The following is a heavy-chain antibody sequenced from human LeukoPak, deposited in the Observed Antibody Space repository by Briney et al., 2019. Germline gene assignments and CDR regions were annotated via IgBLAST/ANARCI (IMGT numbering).Heavy chain of an antibody. CDR1: GYTFTGYY. Sequence: ASVKVSCKASGYTFTGYYMHWVRQAPGQRLEWMGWINPNSGGTNYAQKFQGWVTMTRDTSISTAYMELSRLRSDDTAVYYCARGDYGYYGMDVWGQGTTVTVSS. CDR2: INPNSGGT. J-gene: IGHJ6*02. V-gene: IGHV1-2*04. D-gene: IGHD4-17*01. CDR3: ARGDYGYYGMDV.